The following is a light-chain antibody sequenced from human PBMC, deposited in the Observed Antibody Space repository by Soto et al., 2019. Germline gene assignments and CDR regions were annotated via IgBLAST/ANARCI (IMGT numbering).Light chain of an antibody. CDR2: ATS. J-gene: IGKJ1*01. CDR3: KQTYSIPT. CDR1: QNIITY. V-gene: IGKV1-39*01. Sequence: DIQMTQSPSSLSASVGDRVTITCRANQNIITYLNWYQQKLGKAPKLLISATSTLQSGVSSRFSGSGSGTDFTLTLSRLQPEEFATYYCKQTYSIPTFGQGTKVEIK.